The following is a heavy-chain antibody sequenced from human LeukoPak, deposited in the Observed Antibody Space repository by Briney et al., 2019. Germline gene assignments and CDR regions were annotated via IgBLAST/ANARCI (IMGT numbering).Heavy chain of an antibody. V-gene: IGHV4-34*01. CDR2: INHSGST. D-gene: IGHD3-16*02. CDR3: ARVVEFGDYAWGSYRPNWFDP. J-gene: IGHJ5*02. Sequence: PSETLSLTRAVYGGSLSGYYWTWIRQPPGKGLEWIGEINHSGSTNYNPSLKSRVTISEDTSKNQFSLKLSSVTAADTAVYYCARVVEFGDYAWGSYRPNWFDPWGQGTLVIVSS. CDR1: GGSLSGYY.